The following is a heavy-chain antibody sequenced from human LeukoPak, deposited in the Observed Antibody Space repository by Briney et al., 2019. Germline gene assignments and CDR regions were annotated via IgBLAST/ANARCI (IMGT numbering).Heavy chain of an antibody. J-gene: IGHJ4*02. CDR2: IYSSGST. CDR3: ARQMSGSSGLDY. Sequence: SETLSLTCSVSGDXISSYYCSWIRQPPGKGLEWIGYIYSSGSTNYNPSLKSRVTISVDMSKSQFSLELSSVTAADTAVYYCARQMSGSSGLDYWGQGTLVTVSS. CDR1: GDXISSYY. V-gene: IGHV4-59*08. D-gene: IGHD6-19*01.